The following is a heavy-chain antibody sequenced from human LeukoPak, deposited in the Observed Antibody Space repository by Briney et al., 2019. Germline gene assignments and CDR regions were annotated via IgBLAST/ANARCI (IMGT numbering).Heavy chain of an antibody. CDR1: GGSINSGSYS. Sequence: PSQTLSLTCTVSGGSINSGSYSWTWIRQPAGKGLEWIGRIHISGSTDYTPSLKSRVTISVDTSKNQFSLKLSSVTAEDTAVYYCARADRSGYFGNVVAFDIWGQGTMVTVSS. J-gene: IGHJ3*02. CDR2: IHISGST. CDR3: ARADRSGYFGNVVAFDI. V-gene: IGHV4-61*02. D-gene: IGHD3-22*01.